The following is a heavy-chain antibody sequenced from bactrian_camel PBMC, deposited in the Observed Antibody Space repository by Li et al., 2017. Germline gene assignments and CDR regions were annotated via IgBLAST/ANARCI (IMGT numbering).Heavy chain of an antibody. CDR1: GFIFSNYV. CDR3: FGSCAASRNY. J-gene: IGHJ4*01. D-gene: IGHD1*01. CDR2: VNSGGGST. Sequence: VQLVESGGGLVQPGGSLRLSCAASGFIFSNYVMNWVRQPPGKGLEWVSTVNSGGGSTYYADSVKGRFTISRDNAKNALYLQMNSLKPEDTAINQCFGSCAASRNYWGHGTQVTVS. V-gene: IGHV3S40*01.